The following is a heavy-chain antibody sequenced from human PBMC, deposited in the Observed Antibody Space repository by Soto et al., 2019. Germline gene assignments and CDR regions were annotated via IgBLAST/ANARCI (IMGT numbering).Heavy chain of an antibody. Sequence: ASVKVSCKASGGTFSSYAISWVRQAPGQGLEWMGGIIPIFGTANNAHKFQGGVTLTADESTSTAYMELSSLRSEDTAVYYCARGTGAGTDGYYGMDVWGQGTTVTVSS. CDR1: GGTFSSYA. D-gene: IGHD6-13*01. V-gene: IGHV1-69*13. CDR2: IIPIFGTA. CDR3: ARGTGAGTDGYYGMDV. J-gene: IGHJ6*02.